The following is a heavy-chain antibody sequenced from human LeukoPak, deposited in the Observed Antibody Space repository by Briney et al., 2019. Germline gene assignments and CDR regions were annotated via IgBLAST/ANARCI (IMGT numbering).Heavy chain of an antibody. CDR1: GLTFSSYW. V-gene: IGHV3-7*04. Sequence: PGGSLRLSCAASGLTFSSYWMSWVRQAPGKGLEWVANIKQDGSEKYYVDSVKGRFTISRDNAKNSLYLQMNSLRAEDTAVYYCARGGWSYYYYYYYMDVWGKGSTVTVSS. J-gene: IGHJ6*03. CDR3: ARGGWSYYYYYYYMDV. D-gene: IGHD3-22*01. CDR2: IKQDGSEK.